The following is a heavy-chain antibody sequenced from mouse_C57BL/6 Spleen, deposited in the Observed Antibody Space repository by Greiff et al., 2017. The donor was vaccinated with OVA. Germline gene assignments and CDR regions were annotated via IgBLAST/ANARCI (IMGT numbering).Heavy chain of an antibody. CDR3: ARGLRRPYYFDY. D-gene: IGHD2-2*01. Sequence: VQLQQSGPELVKPGASVKMSCKASGYTFTDYNMHWVKQSHGKSLEWIGYINPNNGGTSYNQKFKGKATLTVNKSSSTAYMELRSLTSEDSAVYYCARGLRRPYYFDYWGQGTTLTVSS. J-gene: IGHJ2*01. CDR1: GYTFTDYN. CDR2: INPNNGGT. V-gene: IGHV1-22*01.